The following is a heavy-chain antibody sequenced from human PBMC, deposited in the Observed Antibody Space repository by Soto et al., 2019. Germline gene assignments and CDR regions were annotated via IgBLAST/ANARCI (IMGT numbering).Heavy chain of an antibody. V-gene: IGHV4-39*01. D-gene: IGHD3-22*01. CDR1: GDSIDRSNYY. CDR3: ARHFVAVVIKGWGY. J-gene: IGHJ4*02. CDR2: TYYNGNA. Sequence: QLQLQESGPGVVKPSETLFLTCTVSGDSIDRSNYYWDWIRQPPGKGLEWIGTTYYNGNAYYNPSLKSRVTMSVDTSKNQFSLKLISVTAADTAVYYCARHFVAVVIKGWGYWGQGALVTVSS.